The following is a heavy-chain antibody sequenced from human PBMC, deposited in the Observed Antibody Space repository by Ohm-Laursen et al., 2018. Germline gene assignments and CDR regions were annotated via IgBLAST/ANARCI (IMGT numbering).Heavy chain of an antibody. D-gene: IGHD2-2*01. J-gene: IGHJ5*02. CDR3: ARHMTGSTNPLDT. CDR2: IHHSGNT. V-gene: IGHV4-59*08. CDR1: GDSISNYF. Sequence: TLSLTCTVSGDSISNYFWSWFRQPPGKRLEWIAYIHHSGNTNYNPSLKSRITISADTSKNQVSLKLSSVTAADTAIYYCARHMTGSTNPLDTWGQGTLVTVSS.